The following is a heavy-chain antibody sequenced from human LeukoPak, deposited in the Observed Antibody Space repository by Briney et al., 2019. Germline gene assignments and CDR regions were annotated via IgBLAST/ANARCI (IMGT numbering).Heavy chain of an antibody. CDR1: GGSISSTNW. D-gene: IGHD6-19*01. Sequence: PSGTLSLTCGVSGGSISSTNWWSWVRQPPGQGLEWIGEISLRGLTNYNPSLKSRVTMSVDTSKNQFSLKLSSVTAADTAVYYCARDRRSGPVAGATGWFDPWGQGTLVTVSS. V-gene: IGHV4-4*02. CDR3: ARDRRSGPVAGATGWFDP. J-gene: IGHJ5*02. CDR2: ISLRGLT.